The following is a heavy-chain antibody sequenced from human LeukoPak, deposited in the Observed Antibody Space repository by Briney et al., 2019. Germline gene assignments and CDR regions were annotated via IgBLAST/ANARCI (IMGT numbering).Heavy chain of an antibody. CDR3: ARDPKEYQLLLPYFDY. V-gene: IGHV1-69*13. Sequence: ASVTVSFTASGGTFSSYAISWVRQAPGQGLEWMGGIIPIFGTANYAQKFQGRVTITADESTSTAYMELSSLRSEDTAVYYCARDPKEYQLLLPYFDYWGQGTLVTVSS. CDR2: IIPIFGTA. D-gene: IGHD2-2*01. J-gene: IGHJ4*02. CDR1: GGTFSSYA.